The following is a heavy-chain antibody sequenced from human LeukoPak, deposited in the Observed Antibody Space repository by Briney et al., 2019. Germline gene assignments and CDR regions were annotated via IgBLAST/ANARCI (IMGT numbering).Heavy chain of an antibody. CDR1: GFTFDDYA. CDR3: ARGGVAAAGY. J-gene: IGHJ4*02. D-gene: IGHD6-13*01. V-gene: IGHV3-9*01. CDR2: ISWNSGSI. Sequence: PGGSLRLSCAASGFTFDDYAMHWVRQAPGKGLEWVSGISWNSGSIGYADSVKGRFTISRDNAKNSLYLQMNSLRAEDTAVYYCARGGVAAAGYWGQGTLVTVSS.